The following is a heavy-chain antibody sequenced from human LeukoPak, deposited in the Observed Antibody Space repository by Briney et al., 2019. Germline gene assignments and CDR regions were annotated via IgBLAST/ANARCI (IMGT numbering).Heavy chain of an antibody. CDR1: GYNFSTYW. J-gene: IGHJ2*01. V-gene: IGHV5-51*01. Sequence: GESLKISCKGSGYNFSTYWLGWVRQMPGKGLEWMGSIYPGDSNTRYSPSFQGPVSISADKSNNTAYLQWSFLRASDSGVYFCARRARPYWFFDFWGRGTLVSVSS. CDR3: ARRARPYWFFDF. CDR2: IYPGDSNT. D-gene: IGHD6-6*01.